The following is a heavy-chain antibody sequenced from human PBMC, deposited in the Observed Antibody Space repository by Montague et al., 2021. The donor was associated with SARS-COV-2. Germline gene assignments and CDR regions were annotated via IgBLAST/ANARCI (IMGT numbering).Heavy chain of an antibody. Sequence: SETLSLTCAVSGASTNSNSYYWGWIRQPPGKGLDWIGSFYYTGYTXYTPSLKSRVTISGDTSKSQFSLKLTSVTAADTAVYYCARIVGDCSSDSCYAVRWGQGTVVTVSS. V-gene: IGHV4-39*01. CDR1: GASTNSNSYY. CDR2: FYYTGYT. D-gene: IGHD2-2*01. CDR3: ARIVGDCSSDSCYAVR. J-gene: IGHJ4*02.